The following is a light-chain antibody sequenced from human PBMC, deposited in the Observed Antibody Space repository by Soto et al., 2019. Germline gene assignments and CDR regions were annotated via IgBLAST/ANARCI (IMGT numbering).Light chain of an antibody. J-gene: IGKJ1*01. CDR3: QQYGSSPRT. V-gene: IGKV3-20*01. CDR1: QSVSSY. CDR2: GAS. Sequence: EIALTQSPGTLSLSPGERATLSCRASQSVSSYLAWYQQKPGQAPRLLIYGASSRATGIPDRFSGSGSGTDFTLTISRLEPEDFAVYYCQQYGSSPRTFCQGTKVEIK.